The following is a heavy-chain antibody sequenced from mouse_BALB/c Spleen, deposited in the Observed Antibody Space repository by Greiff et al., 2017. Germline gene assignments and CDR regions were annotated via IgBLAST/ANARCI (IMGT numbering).Heavy chain of an antibody. Sequence: EVMLVESGGGLVQPGGSLKLSCAASGFTFSSYGMSWVRQTPDKRLELVATINSNGGSTYYPDSVKGRFTISRDNAKNTLYLQMSSLKSEDTAMYYCARDRRGTAYFDYWGQGTTLTVSS. D-gene: IGHD4-1*01. CDR1: GFTFSSYG. J-gene: IGHJ2*01. CDR3: ARDRRGTAYFDY. CDR2: INSNGGST. V-gene: IGHV5-6-3*01.